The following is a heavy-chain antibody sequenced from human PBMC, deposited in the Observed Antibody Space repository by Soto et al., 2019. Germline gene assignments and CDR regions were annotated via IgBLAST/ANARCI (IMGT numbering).Heavy chain of an antibody. Sequence: SETLSLTCTVSGGSISNYFWSWIRQPAGKGLEWIGRIFTTGSANYNPSLKSRVTMSIDTSKNHFSLNLNSVTAADTAVYYCARTYYSGSGRYWRFDPWGQGILVTVSS. CDR2: IFTTGSA. CDR1: GGSISNYF. D-gene: IGHD3-10*01. CDR3: ARTYYSGSGRYWRFDP. J-gene: IGHJ5*02. V-gene: IGHV4-4*07.